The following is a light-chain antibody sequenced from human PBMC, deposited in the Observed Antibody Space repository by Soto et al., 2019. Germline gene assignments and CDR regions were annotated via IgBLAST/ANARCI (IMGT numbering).Light chain of an antibody. J-gene: IGKJ1*01. V-gene: IGKV3-11*01. CDR1: QNISNY. CDR2: DVS. Sequence: IVLTQSPSTLSLSPGKRASLSCRASQNISNYLIWYQQKPGQAPRLLIYDVSNRATGIPARFSGSGSGTDFTLTISSLEPEDFAVYYCHQRQSWPRTFGQGTKVDI. CDR3: HQRQSWPRT.